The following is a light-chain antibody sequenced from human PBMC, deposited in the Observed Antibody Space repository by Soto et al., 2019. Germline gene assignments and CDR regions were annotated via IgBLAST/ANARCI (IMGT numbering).Light chain of an antibody. CDR3: VAWDDSLNGYVV. CDR2: SNN. Sequence: QSVLTQPPSASGTPGQRVTISCSGSSSNIGSNTVNWYQQLPGTAPKLVIYSNNQWPSGVPDRFSGSKSGTSASLAISGLQSEDEADYYCVAWDDSLNGYVVFGGGTKLTVL. CDR1: SSNIGSNT. J-gene: IGLJ2*01. V-gene: IGLV1-44*01.